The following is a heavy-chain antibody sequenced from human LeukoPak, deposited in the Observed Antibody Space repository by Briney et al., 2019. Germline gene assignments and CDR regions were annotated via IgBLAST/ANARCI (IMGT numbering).Heavy chain of an antibody. CDR1: GFTFSSYD. D-gene: IGHD3-22*01. CDR3: AHYDSSGFYAFDI. CDR2: ISGSGGST. V-gene: IGHV3-23*01. Sequence: GGSLRLSCAASGFTFSSYDMSWVRQAPGKGLEWVSTISGSGGSTYYADSVKGRFTISRDNSKNTLYLQMNSLRAEDTAVYYCAHYDSSGFYAFDIWGQGTMVTVSS. J-gene: IGHJ3*02.